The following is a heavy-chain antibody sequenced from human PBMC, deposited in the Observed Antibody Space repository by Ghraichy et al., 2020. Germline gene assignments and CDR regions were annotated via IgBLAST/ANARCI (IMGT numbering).Heavy chain of an antibody. Sequence: SQTLSLTCAVYGGSFSGYYWSWIRQPPGKGLEWIGEINHSGRTNYNPSLKSRVTISVDTSKNQFSLKLSSVTAADTAVYYCSRDFATFGSGNFDPWGQGTLVTVSS. CDR2: INHSGRT. CDR1: GGSFSGYY. J-gene: IGHJ5*02. D-gene: IGHD3-10*01. CDR3: SRDFATFGSGNFDP. V-gene: IGHV4-34*01.